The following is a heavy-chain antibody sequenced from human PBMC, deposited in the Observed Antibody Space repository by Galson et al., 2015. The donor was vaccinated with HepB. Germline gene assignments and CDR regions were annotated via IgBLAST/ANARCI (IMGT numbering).Heavy chain of an antibody. CDR1: GFTFSNYN. CDR3: ARDFGGNSGYFDD. D-gene: IGHD4-23*01. Sequence: SLRLSCAASGFTFSNYNFNWVRQTPGKGPEWVASISNRSTYIYYADSIKGRFTISRDNSKNSLFLQMDSLTAEDTAFYYCARDFGGNSGYFDDWGQGTQVTVSS. CDR2: ISNRSTYI. V-gene: IGHV3-21*01. J-gene: IGHJ4*02.